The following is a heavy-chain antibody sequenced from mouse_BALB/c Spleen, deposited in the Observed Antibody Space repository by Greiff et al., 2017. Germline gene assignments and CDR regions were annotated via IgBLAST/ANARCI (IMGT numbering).Heavy chain of an antibody. D-gene: IGHD2-1*01. V-gene: IGHV5-17*02. CDR2: ISSGSSTI. CDR1: GFTFSSFG. CDR3: AREYYGNYDYYAMDY. Sequence: EVKLVESGGGLVQPGGSRKLSCAASGFTFSSFGMHWVRQAPEKGLEWVAYISSGSSTIYYADTVKGRFTISRDNPKNTLFLQMTSLRSEDTAMYYCAREYYGNYDYYAMDYWGQGTSVTVSS. J-gene: IGHJ4*01.